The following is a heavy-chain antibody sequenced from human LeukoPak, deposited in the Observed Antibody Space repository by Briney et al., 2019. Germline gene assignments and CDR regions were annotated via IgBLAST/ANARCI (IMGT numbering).Heavy chain of an antibody. CDR3: VRGLGEY. Sequence: GGSLRLSCAASGFSLSSYWMHWVRQAPGKALVWVARIDIDGRIITHAESVKGRFTISRDNAKNTVYLQMNDMRDEDTATDYCVRGLGEYWGQGTLVTVSS. J-gene: IGHJ4*02. CDR2: IDIDGRII. V-gene: IGHV3-74*03. D-gene: IGHD3-16*01. CDR1: GFSLSSYW.